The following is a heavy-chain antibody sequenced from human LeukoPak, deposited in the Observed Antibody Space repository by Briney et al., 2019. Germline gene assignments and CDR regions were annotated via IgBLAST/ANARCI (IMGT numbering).Heavy chain of an antibody. Sequence: SETLSLTCTVSGGSISSYYWSWIRQPPGKGLEWIGYIYYSGSTNYNPSLKSRVTISVDTSKNQFSLKLSSVTAADTAVYYCAREVQPEGFYYYDSSGYSNWFDPWGQGTLVTVSS. V-gene: IGHV4-59*01. CDR3: AREVQPEGFYYYDSSGYSNWFDP. D-gene: IGHD3-22*01. CDR2: IYYSGST. J-gene: IGHJ5*02. CDR1: GGSISSYY.